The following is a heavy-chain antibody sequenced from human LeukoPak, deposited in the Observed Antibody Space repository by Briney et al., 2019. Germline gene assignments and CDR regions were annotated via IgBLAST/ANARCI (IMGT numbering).Heavy chain of an antibody. CDR1: GYTVTELS. J-gene: IGHJ4*02. V-gene: IGHV1-24*01. CDR3: ATGQTTAVLVDTLHF. D-gene: IGHD4-17*01. CDR2: FVPDEAET. Sequence: ASVKVSCKVSGYTVTELSIHWVRQAPAKGLEWMGGFVPDEAETVFAGKFQDSVIIIADTTTNTAYKLLTSLRSEDTAVYYCATGQTTAVLVDTLHFWGQGTLVTVSS.